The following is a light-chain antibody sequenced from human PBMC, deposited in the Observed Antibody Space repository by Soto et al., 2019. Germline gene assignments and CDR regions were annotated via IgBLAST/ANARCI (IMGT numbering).Light chain of an antibody. CDR2: DVS. V-gene: IGLV2-14*03. Sequence: QSVLTQPASVSGSPGQSIAISCTGSSSDVGGYKYVSWYQQHPGKAPTLMIYDVSNRPSGVSDRFSGSKSGNTASLTISGLQSEDEADYYCSSYTSSNSYVFRTGTKVTVL. J-gene: IGLJ1*01. CDR3: SSYTSSNSYV. CDR1: SSDVGGYKY.